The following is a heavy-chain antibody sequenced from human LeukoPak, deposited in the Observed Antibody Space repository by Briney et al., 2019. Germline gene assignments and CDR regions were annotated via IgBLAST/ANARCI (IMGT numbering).Heavy chain of an antibody. CDR2: IWYDGSNK. D-gene: IGHD2-8*01. CDR3: AREGVFRDINWFDP. V-gene: IGHV3-33*01. J-gene: IGHJ5*02. Sequence: GGSLRLSCAASGFTFSSYGVHWVRQAPGKGLEWVAVIWYDGSNKYYADSVKGRFTISRDNSKNTLYLQMNSLRAEDTAVYYCAREGVFRDINWFDPWGQGTLVTVSS. CDR1: GFTFSSYG.